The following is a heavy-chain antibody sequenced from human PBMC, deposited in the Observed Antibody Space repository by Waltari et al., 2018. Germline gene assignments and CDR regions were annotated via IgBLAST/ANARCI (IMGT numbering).Heavy chain of an antibody. V-gene: IGHV1-69*01. CDR3: ASSLTDYYDSSGSMYPFDS. J-gene: IGHJ4*02. CDR1: GGTFSSYA. CDR2: IIPIFGTA. D-gene: IGHD3-22*01. Sequence: QVQLVQSGAEVKKPGSAVKVSCKASGGTFSSYASSWVRQAPGQGLEWMGGIIPIFGTANYAQKFQGRVTITADESTSTAYMELSSLRSEDTAVYYCASSLTDYYDSSGSMYPFDSWGQGTLVTVSS.